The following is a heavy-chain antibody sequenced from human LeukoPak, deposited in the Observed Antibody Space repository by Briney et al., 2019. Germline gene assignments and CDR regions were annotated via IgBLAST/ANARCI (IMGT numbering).Heavy chain of an antibody. CDR2: INHSGST. CDR1: GGSFSGYY. Sequence: SETLSLTCAVYGGSFSGYYWSWIRQPPGKGLEWIGEINHSGSTNYNPSLKSRVTISVDTSKNQFSLKLSSVTAADTAVYYCARHGNSSGWYEGEGVDYWGQGTLVTVSS. J-gene: IGHJ4*02. D-gene: IGHD6-19*01. V-gene: IGHV4-34*01. CDR3: ARHGNSSGWYEGEGVDY.